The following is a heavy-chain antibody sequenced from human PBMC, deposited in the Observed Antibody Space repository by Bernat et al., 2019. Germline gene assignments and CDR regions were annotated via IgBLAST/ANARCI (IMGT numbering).Heavy chain of an antibody. CDR3: SRDSDTSTIAGGLEF. D-gene: IGHD5-18*01. CDR2: ISAYNGDT. Sequence: QVQLVQSGAEVKQPGASVKVSCKASGYSFSSYGVTWVRQAPGQGLEWMGWISAYNGDTKYAQKFQGRVTVTTDTSTSTAYMELRSLTSDDTAVYYCSRDSDTSTIAGGLEFWGQGTLVTVSS. CDR1: GYSFSSYG. V-gene: IGHV1-18*01. J-gene: IGHJ4*02.